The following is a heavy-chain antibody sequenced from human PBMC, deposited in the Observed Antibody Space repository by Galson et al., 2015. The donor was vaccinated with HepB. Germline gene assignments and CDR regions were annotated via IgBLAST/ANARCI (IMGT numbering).Heavy chain of an antibody. Sequence: SLRLSCAASGFTFSSYNMNWVRQPPGTGLEWVSYISTSSSTIYYADSVKGRFTISSDNAEDSLYLQMNSLRADDTAVYYCARGMTGYSRGAFDYWGQGTLVTVSS. D-gene: IGHD3-9*01. CDR2: ISTSSSTI. J-gene: IGHJ4*02. V-gene: IGHV3-48*04. CDR1: GFTFSSYN. CDR3: ARGMTGYSRGAFDY.